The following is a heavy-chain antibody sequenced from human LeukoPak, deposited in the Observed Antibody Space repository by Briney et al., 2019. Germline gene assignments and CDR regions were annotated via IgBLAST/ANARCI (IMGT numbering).Heavy chain of an antibody. Sequence: GGSLRLSCAASGFIFSSYAMSWVRQAPGKGLEWVSAISGSGGSTYYADSVKGRFTISRDNSKNTLYLQMNSLGAEDTAVYYCAKVPNGDQSWYYYMDVWGKGTTVTVSS. CDR1: GFIFSSYA. J-gene: IGHJ6*03. D-gene: IGHD3-10*01. CDR3: AKVPNGDQSWYYYMDV. CDR2: ISGSGGST. V-gene: IGHV3-23*01.